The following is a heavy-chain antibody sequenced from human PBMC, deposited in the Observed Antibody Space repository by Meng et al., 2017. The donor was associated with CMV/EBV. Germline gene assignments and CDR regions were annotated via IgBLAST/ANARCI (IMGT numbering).Heavy chain of an antibody. CDR1: GYSFTSYW. Sequence: GGSLRLSCKGSGYSFTSYWIGWVRQMPGKGLEWMGIIYPGDSDTRYSPSFQGQVTISADKSISTAYLQWSSLKASDTAMYYCARSGYCSSTSCYTAYSMDVWGQGTTVTVSS. D-gene: IGHD2-2*02. J-gene: IGHJ6*02. CDR2: IYPGDSDT. V-gene: IGHV5-51*01. CDR3: ARSGYCSSTSCYTAYSMDV.